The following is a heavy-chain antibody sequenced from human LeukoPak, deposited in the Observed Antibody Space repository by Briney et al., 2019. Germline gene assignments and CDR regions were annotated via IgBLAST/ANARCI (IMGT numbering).Heavy chain of an antibody. CDR2: IYYSGST. CDR1: GGSISSSSDY. CDR3: AIESRFYDFWSGYYSGRQNY. J-gene: IGHJ4*02. Sequence: SETLSLTCTVSGGSISSSSDYWGWIRQPPGKGLEWIGSIYYSGSTYYNPSLKSRVTISVDTSKNQFSLKLSSVTAADTAVYYCAIESRFYDFWSGYYSGRQNYWGQGTLVTVSS. V-gene: IGHV4-39*02. D-gene: IGHD3-3*01.